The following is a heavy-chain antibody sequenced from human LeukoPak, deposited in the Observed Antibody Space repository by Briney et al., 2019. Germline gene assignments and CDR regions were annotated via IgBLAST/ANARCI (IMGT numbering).Heavy chain of an antibody. CDR2: IYYSGST. Sequence: PSETLSLTCTVSGGSISSYYWSWIRQPPGKGLEWIGYIYYSGSTNYNPSLKSRVTISVDTSKNQFSLKLSSVTAADTAVYYCASFEDWFDPWGQGTLVTVSS. CDR3: ASFEDWFDP. V-gene: IGHV4-59*08. J-gene: IGHJ5*02. CDR1: GGSISSYY.